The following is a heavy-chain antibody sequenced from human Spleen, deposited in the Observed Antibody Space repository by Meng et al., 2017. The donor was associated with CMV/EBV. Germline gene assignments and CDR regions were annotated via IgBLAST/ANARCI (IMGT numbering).Heavy chain of an antibody. CDR2: TYYSGTT. CDR1: GDSISNYY. V-gene: IGHV4-59*01. D-gene: IGHD5-12*01. J-gene: IGHJ3*02. CDR3: ARDRWKYSAFDI. Sequence: SETLSLTCSVSGDSISNYYLTWIRQTPGKGLEWIGYTYYSGTTRSNPSLKSRVAMSVDTSKKQFSLKLTSVTAADTAVYYCARDRWKYSAFDIWGLGTLVTVSS.